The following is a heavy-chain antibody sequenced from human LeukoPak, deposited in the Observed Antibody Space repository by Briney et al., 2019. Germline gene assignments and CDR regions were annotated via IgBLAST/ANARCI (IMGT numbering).Heavy chain of an antibody. V-gene: IGHV3-7*01. CDR3: ARSVGSSGWYEGYYFDY. J-gene: IGHJ4*02. CDR1: GFTFSRYW. D-gene: IGHD6-13*01. Sequence: PGGSLRLSXAASGFTFSRYWMSWVRQAPGKGVEWVAIIKQDGSEKYYVDSVKGRFTISRDNAKISLYLQMNSLRAEDTAIYYCARSVGSSGWYEGYYFDYWGQGTLVTVSS. CDR2: IKQDGSEK.